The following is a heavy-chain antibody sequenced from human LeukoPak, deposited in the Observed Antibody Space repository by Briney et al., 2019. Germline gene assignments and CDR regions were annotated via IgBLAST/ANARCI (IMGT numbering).Heavy chain of an antibody. CDR1: GFTFSSYG. Sequence: GRSLRLSCAASGFTFSSYGMHWVRQAPGKGLEWVAVIWYDGSNKYYADSVKGRFTISGDNSKNTLYLQMNSLRAEDTAVYYCARDLYYYDSSGPPARWGQGTLVTVSS. CDR3: ARDLYYYDSSGPPAR. D-gene: IGHD3-22*01. V-gene: IGHV3-33*01. J-gene: IGHJ4*02. CDR2: IWYDGSNK.